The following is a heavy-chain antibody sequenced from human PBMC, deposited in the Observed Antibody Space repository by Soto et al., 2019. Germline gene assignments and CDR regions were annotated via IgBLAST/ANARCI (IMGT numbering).Heavy chain of an antibody. CDR3: AKVRTTTVIPNLFDP. CDR1: GFTFSSYA. J-gene: IGHJ5*02. CDR2: ISGSGGST. V-gene: IGHV3-23*01. D-gene: IGHD4-17*01. Sequence: EVQLLESGGGLVQPGGSLRLSCAASGFTFSSYAMSWVRQAPGKGLEWVSAISGSGGSTYYADSVKGRFTISRDNSKNTLYLQKNSLRAEDTAVYYYAKVRTTTVIPNLFDPWGQGTLVTVSS.